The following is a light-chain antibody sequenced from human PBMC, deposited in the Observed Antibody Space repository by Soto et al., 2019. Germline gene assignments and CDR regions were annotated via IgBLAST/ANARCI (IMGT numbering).Light chain of an antibody. V-gene: IGLV2-14*01. CDR3: TSYTSSSTLGV. J-gene: IGLJ1*01. Sequence: QCVLTQSASVSGSPGQSITISCTGTSSDVGGYNYVSWYQQHPGKAPKLMIYDVNNRPSGVSNRFSGSKSGNTASLTISGFRAEDEADYYCTSYTSSSTLGVFGTGTKVTVL. CDR1: SSDVGGYNY. CDR2: DVN.